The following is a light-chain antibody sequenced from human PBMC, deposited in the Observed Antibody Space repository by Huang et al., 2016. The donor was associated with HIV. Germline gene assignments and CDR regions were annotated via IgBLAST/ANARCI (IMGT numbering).Light chain of an antibody. J-gene: IGKJ4*01. CDR3: QQSYSNVLT. Sequence: DIQMTQSPSSLSASVGDRVTISCRASQSISNYLNWYQYRPGKAPKVLIYTASNLQSGVPSRFSGSGSGTDFTLTISSLQPEDSATYYCQQSYSNVLTFGGGTKVEIK. V-gene: IGKV1-39*01. CDR1: QSISNY. CDR2: TAS.